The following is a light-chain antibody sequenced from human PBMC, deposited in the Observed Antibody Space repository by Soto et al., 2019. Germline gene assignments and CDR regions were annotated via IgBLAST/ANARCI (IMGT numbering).Light chain of an antibody. CDR1: SGHSNYA. Sequence: QLVLTQSPSASASLGASVKLTCTLSSGHSNYAIAWHQQQPEKGPRYLMKLNSDGSHSKGDGIPDRFSGSSSGAERYLTISSLQSEDEADYYCQTWGTGPFVFGTGTKLTVL. V-gene: IGLV4-69*01. CDR3: QTWGTGPFV. CDR2: LNSDGSH. J-gene: IGLJ1*01.